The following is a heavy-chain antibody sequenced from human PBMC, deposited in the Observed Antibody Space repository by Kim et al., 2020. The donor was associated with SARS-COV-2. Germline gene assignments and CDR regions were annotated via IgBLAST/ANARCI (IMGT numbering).Heavy chain of an antibody. CDR3: TRDKPIGY. CDR2: DGGTT. Sequence: DGGTTNYADSVKGRFTVSRDNAKNTLYLQMNSLRVEDTAVYYCTRDKPIGYWGQGTLVTVSS. J-gene: IGHJ4*02. V-gene: IGHV3-74*01.